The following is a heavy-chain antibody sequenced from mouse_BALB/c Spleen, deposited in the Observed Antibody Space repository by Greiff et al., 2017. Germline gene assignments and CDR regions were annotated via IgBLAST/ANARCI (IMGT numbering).Heavy chain of an antibody. Sequence: EVKLMESGGGLVQPGGSLRLSCATSGFTFTDYYMRWVRQPPGKALEWLGFIRNKANGYTTEYSASVKGRFTISRDNSQSILYLQMNTLRAEDSATYYCARHAYGSSYNAMDYWGQGTSVTVSS. CDR3: ARHAYGSSYNAMDY. D-gene: IGHD1-1*01. V-gene: IGHV7-3*02. J-gene: IGHJ4*01. CDR1: GFTFTDYY. CDR2: IRNKANGYTT.